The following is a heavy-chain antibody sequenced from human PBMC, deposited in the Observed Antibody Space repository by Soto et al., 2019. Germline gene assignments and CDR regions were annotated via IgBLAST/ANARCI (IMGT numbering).Heavy chain of an antibody. V-gene: IGHV1-3*01. CDR3: ARDSGYAEN. Sequence: QVQLVQSGAEVKKPGASVKVSCKASGYTFTSMHWVRQAPRQRLEWMGWINAGNGETKYSQKFQDRVTITRDTSANTAYLELSSLRSEDTAVYYCARDSGYAENWGQGTLVTLSS. D-gene: IGHD5-12*01. CDR2: INAGNGET. J-gene: IGHJ4*02. CDR1: GYTFTS.